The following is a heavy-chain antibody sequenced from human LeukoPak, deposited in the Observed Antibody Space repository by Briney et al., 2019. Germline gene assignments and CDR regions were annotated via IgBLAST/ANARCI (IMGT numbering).Heavy chain of an antibody. CDR2: IYYSGST. J-gene: IGHJ4*02. D-gene: IGHD3-10*01. V-gene: IGHV4-30-4*01. Sequence: SQTLSLTCTVSGGSISSGDYYWSWIRQPPGKGLEWIGYIYYSGSTYYNPSLKSRVTISVDTSKNQFSLKLSSVTAADTAVYYCATAPWDDYYGSGSCPDYWGQGTLVTVSS. CDR3: ATAPWDDYYGSGSCPDY. CDR1: GGSISSGDYY.